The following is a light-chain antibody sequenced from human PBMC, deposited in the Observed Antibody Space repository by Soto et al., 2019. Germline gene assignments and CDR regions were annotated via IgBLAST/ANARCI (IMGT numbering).Light chain of an antibody. CDR3: QSYDNNSDYV. Sequence: QSVLTQPPSVSGAPGQRVTISCTGGSSNIGAGYEVQWYQQLPGRAPKLLIYGNNNRPSGVPERFSGSNSGTSASLAISGLQAEDESDYYCQSYDNNSDYVFGTGTKVTVL. V-gene: IGLV1-40*01. CDR2: GNN. CDR1: SSNIGAGYE. J-gene: IGLJ1*01.